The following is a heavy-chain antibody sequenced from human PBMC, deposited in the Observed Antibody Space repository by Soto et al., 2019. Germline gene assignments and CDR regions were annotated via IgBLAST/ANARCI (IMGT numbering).Heavy chain of an antibody. CDR2: IKHSGST. J-gene: IGHJ4*02. V-gene: IGHV4-34*01. Sequence: QVQLQQWGAGLLKPSETLSLTCAVYGGSFSGYYWSWIRQPPGKGLEWIGEIKHSGSTNYNLSLKSRVTISVDTSKNQFSLKLSSVYAADTAVYYCAIRGYSYGYRDYWGQGTLVTVSS. CDR1: GGSFSGYY. CDR3: AIRGYSYGYRDY. D-gene: IGHD5-18*01.